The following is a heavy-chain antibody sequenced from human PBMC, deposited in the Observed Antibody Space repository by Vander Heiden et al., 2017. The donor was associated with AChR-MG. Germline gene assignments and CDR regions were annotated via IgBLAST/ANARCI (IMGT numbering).Heavy chain of an antibody. V-gene: IGHV3-30-3*01. J-gene: IGHJ4*02. D-gene: IGHD3-3*01. CDR1: GFTFRRFA. CDR2: ISIDGSNE. Sequence: QVQLVESGGGVVQPGRSLRLSCEASGFTFRRFAMPWGRQAPGKGLEGVAVISIDGSNEEYADSVKGRFTISRDNSKNTLYLQMNGLRAEDMAVYYCARGLADIFRDDFWSGLDDWGQGTLVTVSS. CDR3: ARGLADIFRDDFWSGLDD.